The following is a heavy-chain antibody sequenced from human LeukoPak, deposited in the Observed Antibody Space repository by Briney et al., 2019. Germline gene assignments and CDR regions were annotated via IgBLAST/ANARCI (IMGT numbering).Heavy chain of an antibody. Sequence: SQTLSLTCTVSGGSISSGGYYWSWIRQHPGKGLEWIGYIYYSGSTYYNPSLKSRVTISVDTSQNQLSLKLSSVTAADTAVYYCARASIFGVVRSFFNWFDPWGQGTPVTVSS. J-gene: IGHJ5*02. V-gene: IGHV4-31*03. CDR1: GGSISSGGYY. CDR3: ARASIFGVVRSFFNWFDP. CDR2: IYYSGST. D-gene: IGHD3-3*01.